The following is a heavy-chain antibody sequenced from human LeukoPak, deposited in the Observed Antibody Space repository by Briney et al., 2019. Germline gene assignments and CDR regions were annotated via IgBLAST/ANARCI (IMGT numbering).Heavy chain of an antibody. D-gene: IGHD2-2*01. V-gene: IGHV3-30*04. CDR3: ARDRREYQLLGVGYYYYYGMDV. CDR2: ISYDGSNK. Sequence: GGSLRLSCAASGFTFSSYAMHWVRQAPGKGLEWVAVISYDGSNKYYADSVKGRFTISRDNSKNTLYLQMNSLRAEDTAVYYCARDRREYQLLGVGYYYYYGMDVWGQGTTVTVSS. J-gene: IGHJ6*02. CDR1: GFTFSSYA.